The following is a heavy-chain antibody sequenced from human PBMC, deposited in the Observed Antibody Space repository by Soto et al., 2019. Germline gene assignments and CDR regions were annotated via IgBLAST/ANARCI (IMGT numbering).Heavy chain of an antibody. J-gene: IGHJ4*02. V-gene: IGHV3-11*01. CDR1: GFTFRDYY. CDR2: ISGSTTGI. Sequence: QVQLVESGGGLVKPGGSLRLSCAASGFTFRDYYMAWIRQAPGKGLEWISYISGSTTGIYYADSVKGRFTISRDNAETTLYLPLSGMRAEDTAVYYCARVAAVGIYYFDYWGQGTRVTVSS. CDR3: ARVAAVGIYYFDY. D-gene: IGHD6-25*01.